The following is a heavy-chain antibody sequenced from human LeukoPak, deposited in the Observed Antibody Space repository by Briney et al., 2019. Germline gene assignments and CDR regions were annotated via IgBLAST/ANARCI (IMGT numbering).Heavy chain of an antibody. J-gene: IGHJ4*02. CDR3: ARDLDYYDSSGYYDY. CDR2: IIPIFGTA. CDR1: GGTFSSYA. D-gene: IGHD3-22*01. V-gene: IGHV1-69*06. Sequence: ASVKVSCKASGGTFSSYAISWVRQAPGQGLEWMGGIIPIFGTANYAQKFQGRVTITADKSTSTAYMELSSLRSEDTAVYYCARDLDYYDSSGYYDYWGQGTLVTVSS.